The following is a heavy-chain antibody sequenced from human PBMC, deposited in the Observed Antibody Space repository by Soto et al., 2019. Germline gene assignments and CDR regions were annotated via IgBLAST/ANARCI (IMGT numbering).Heavy chain of an antibody. D-gene: IGHD2-15*01. CDR3: ARDGLVYCSGGSCPQDLQIYYYYGMDV. J-gene: IGHJ6*02. V-gene: IGHV3-21*01. CDR2: ISSSSSYI. CDR1: GFTFSSYS. Sequence: EVQLVESGGGLVKPGGSLRLSCAASGFTFSSYSMNWVRQAPGKGLEWVSSISSSSSYIYYADSVKGRFTISRDNAKNSLYLQMNSLRAEDTAVYYCARDGLVYCSGGSCPQDLQIYYYYGMDVWGQGTTVTVSS.